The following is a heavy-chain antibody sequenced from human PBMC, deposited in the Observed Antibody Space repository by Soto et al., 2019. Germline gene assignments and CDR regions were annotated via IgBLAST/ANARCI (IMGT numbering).Heavy chain of an antibody. Sequence: SETLSLTCGVSGDSVTNGFYWAWIRQAPGKGLEWIGSVYPSGNTYYNPSLKSRVTISADTPKNQFSLTLNSVTAADTAMYYCARRAYNYADGLQDYFDPWGQGTLVTVSS. CDR2: VYPSGNT. D-gene: IGHD5-18*01. V-gene: IGHV4-38-2*01. J-gene: IGHJ5*02. CDR3: ARRAYNYADGLQDYFDP. CDR1: GDSVTNGFY.